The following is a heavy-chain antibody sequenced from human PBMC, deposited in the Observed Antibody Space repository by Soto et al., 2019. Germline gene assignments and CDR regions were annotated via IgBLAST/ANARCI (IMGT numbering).Heavy chain of an antibody. CDR2: IYYSGST. J-gene: IGHJ5*02. CDR3: ARDVMSYYYDSSLSDWFDP. V-gene: IGHV4-61*01. Sequence: QVQLQESGPGLVKPSETLSLPCTVSGGSVSSGRYYWSWIRQPPGKGLEWIGYIYYSGSTNYNPSIKSRVTISVDTSKNQFSLKLSSVTAADTAVYYCARDVMSYYYDSSLSDWFDPWGQGTLVTVSS. CDR1: GGSVSSGRYY. D-gene: IGHD3-22*01.